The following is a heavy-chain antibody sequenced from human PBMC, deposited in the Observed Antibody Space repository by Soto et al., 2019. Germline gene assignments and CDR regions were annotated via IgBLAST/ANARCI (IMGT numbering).Heavy chain of an antibody. D-gene: IGHD2-15*01. CDR3: ARAVVAANAIDY. J-gene: IGHJ4*02. Sequence: GGSLRLSCAASGFTFSSYSMNWVRQAPGKGLEWVSSISSSSSYIYYADSVKGRFTISRDNAKNSLYLQMNSLRAEDTAVYYCARAVVAANAIDYWGQGTLVTVSS. CDR1: GFTFSSYS. CDR2: ISSSSSYI. V-gene: IGHV3-21*01.